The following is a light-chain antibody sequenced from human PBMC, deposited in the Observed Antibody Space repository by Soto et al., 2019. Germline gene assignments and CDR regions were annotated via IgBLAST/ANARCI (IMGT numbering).Light chain of an antibody. CDR2: DAS. CDR1: QSVSSY. CDR3: QQRSNWPRGLT. Sequence: EVVLTQSPGTLSLSPGERATPSCRASQSVSSYLAWYQQKPGQAPRLLIYDASNRATGIPARFSGSGSGTDFTLTISSLEPEDFAVYYCQQRSNWPRGLTFGGGTKGDIK. V-gene: IGKV3-11*01. J-gene: IGKJ4*01.